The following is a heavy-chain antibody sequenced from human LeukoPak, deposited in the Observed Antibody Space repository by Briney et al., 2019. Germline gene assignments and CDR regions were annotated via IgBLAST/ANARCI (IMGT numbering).Heavy chain of an antibody. V-gene: IGHV4-31*03. CDR2: IYYSGTT. CDR1: GGSISSGDFY. J-gene: IGHJ4*02. D-gene: IGHD3-22*01. CDR3: ARLPYYYDSSGYYYFSFDY. Sequence: SETLSLTCTVSGGSISSGDFYWSWIRQHPGKGLEWIGYIYYSGTTYYSPSLKSRVTISVDTSKNQFSLKLSSVTAADTAVYYCARLPYYYDSSGYYYFSFDYWGQGTLVTVSS.